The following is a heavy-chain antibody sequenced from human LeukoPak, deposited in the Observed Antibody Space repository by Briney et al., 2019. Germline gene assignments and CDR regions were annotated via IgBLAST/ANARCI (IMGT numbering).Heavy chain of an antibody. CDR1: GFTFSSYA. CDR3: ARDRAGSYSVLLS. J-gene: IGHJ4*02. V-gene: IGHV3-30-3*01. Sequence: PGRSLRLSCAASGFTFSSYAMHWVRQAPGKGLEWVAVISYDGSNKYYADSVEGRFTISRDNSKNTLYLQMNSLRAEDTAVYYCARDRAGSYSVLLSWGQGTLVTVSS. D-gene: IGHD1-26*01. CDR2: ISYDGSNK.